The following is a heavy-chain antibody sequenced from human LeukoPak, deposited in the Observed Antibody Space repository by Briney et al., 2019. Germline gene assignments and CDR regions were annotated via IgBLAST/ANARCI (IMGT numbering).Heavy chain of an antibody. CDR1: GGSISSSSYY. CDR2: IYYSGNT. V-gene: IGHV4-39*01. Sequence: PSETLSLTCTVSGGSISSSSYYWDWIRQPPGKGLEWNGAIYYSGNTNYNPSLKSRVTISVDTSKNQFSLKLSSVTAADTAVYYCARHRIPAALASAVDYWGQGTLVTVSS. D-gene: IGHD2-2*01. J-gene: IGHJ4*02. CDR3: ARHRIPAALASAVDY.